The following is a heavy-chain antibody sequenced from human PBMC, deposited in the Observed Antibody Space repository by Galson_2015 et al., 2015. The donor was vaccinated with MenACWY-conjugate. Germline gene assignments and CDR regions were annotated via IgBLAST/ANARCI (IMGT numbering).Heavy chain of an antibody. Sequence: TLSLTCSVSGASLSSGGYYWSWIRQHPGKGLEWIGHIHYSGRNYCNPSLQSRISMSVDTSKNQFSLTLTSVNAADTAVYYCARDGYCGGDCFSTDRAYYYYMDVWGRGTTVTVYS. CDR3: ARDGYCGGDCFSTDRAYYYYMDV. V-gene: IGHV4-31*03. CDR1: GASLSSGGYY. CDR2: IHYSGRN. D-gene: IGHD2-21*01. J-gene: IGHJ6*03.